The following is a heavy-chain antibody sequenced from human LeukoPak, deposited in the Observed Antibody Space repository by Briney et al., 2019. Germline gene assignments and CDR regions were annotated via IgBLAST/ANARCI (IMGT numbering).Heavy chain of an antibody. J-gene: IGHJ4*02. CDR3: ARRYFDY. CDR2: IKQDGSEK. Sequence: GGSLRLSCAASGFTFSSYLLSWVRQAPGKGLEWVANIKQDGSEKYYVDSVKGRFTISRDNAKNSLYLQMNSLRAEDTAVCYCARRYFDYWGQGTLVTVSS. V-gene: IGHV3-7*01. CDR1: GFTFSSYL.